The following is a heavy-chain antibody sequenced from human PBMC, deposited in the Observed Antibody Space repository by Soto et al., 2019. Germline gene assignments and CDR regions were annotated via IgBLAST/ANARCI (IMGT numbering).Heavy chain of an antibody. J-gene: IGHJ4*02. D-gene: IGHD3-16*02. V-gene: IGHV3-9*01. Sequence: EVQLVESGGGLVQPGRSLRLSCAASGFTFDDYAMHWVRQAPGKGLEWVSGISWNSGSIGYADSVKGRFTISRDNAKNSLYLQMNSLRAEDTALYYCAKGSHLGELSAKVDYWGQGTLVTVSS. CDR3: AKGSHLGELSAKVDY. CDR1: GFTFDDYA. CDR2: ISWNSGSI.